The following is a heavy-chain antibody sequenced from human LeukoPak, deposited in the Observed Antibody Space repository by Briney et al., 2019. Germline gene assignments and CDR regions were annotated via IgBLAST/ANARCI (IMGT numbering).Heavy chain of an antibody. Sequence: PGGSLRLSSAASGFTFYDYGMSWVRQAPGKGLEWVSGINWNGGSTGYADSVKGRFTISRDNAKNSLYLQMNSLRAEDTALYYCARVGHYDSSGYWGYWGQGTLVTVSS. CDR1: GFTFYDYG. V-gene: IGHV3-20*03. J-gene: IGHJ4*02. D-gene: IGHD3-22*01. CDR2: INWNGGST. CDR3: ARVGHYDSSGYWGY.